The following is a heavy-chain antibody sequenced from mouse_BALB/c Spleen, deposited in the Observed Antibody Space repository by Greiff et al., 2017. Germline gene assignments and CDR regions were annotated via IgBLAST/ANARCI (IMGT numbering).Heavy chain of an antibody. CDR1: GFTFNTYA. D-gene: IGHD1-2*01. Sequence: EVQLVESGGGLVQPKGSLKLSCAASGFTFNTYAMNWVRQAPGKGLEWVARIRSKSNNYATYYADSVKDRFTISRDDSQSMLYLQMNNLKTEDTAMYYCVRHGTTATGWFAYWGQGTLVTVSA. CDR3: VRHGTTATGWFAY. J-gene: IGHJ3*01. CDR2: IRSKSNNYAT. V-gene: IGHV10-1*02.